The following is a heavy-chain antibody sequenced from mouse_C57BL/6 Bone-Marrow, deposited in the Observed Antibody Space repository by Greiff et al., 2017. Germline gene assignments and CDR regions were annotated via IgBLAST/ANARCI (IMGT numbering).Heavy chain of an antibody. CDR3: TTSTVVAGYYAMDY. Sequence: VQLQQSGAELVRPGASVKLSCTASGFNIKDDYMHWVKQRPEQGLEWIGWIDPENGDTEYASKFQGKATITADTSSNTAYLQLSSLTSEDTAVYYCTTSTVVAGYYAMDYGGQGTSVTVSS. J-gene: IGHJ4*01. CDR1: GFNIKDDY. CDR2: IDPENGDT. V-gene: IGHV14-4*01. D-gene: IGHD1-1*01.